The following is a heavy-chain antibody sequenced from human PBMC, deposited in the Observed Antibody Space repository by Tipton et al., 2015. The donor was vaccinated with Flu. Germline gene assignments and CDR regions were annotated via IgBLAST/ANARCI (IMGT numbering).Heavy chain of an antibody. Sequence: SLRLSCAASGFTVSYNYMSWVRQAPGKGLEWVLVIYTGGITYTADSVKGRFSISRDNSKNTLYLQMNSLRVEDTAVYYCARDSISRRTYYFDYWGQGTLVTVSS. CDR3: ARDSISRRTYYFDY. D-gene: IGHD2/OR15-2a*01. CDR2: IYTGGIT. CDR1: GFTVSYNY. V-gene: IGHV3-53*01. J-gene: IGHJ4*02.